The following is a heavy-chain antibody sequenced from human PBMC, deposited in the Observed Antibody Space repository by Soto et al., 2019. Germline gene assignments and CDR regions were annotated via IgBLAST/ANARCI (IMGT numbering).Heavy chain of an antibody. CDR3: AKDSVGRIAADNYYYYYYGMDV. J-gene: IGHJ6*02. CDR2: ISYDGSNK. D-gene: IGHD6-13*01. Sequence: PGGSLRLSCAAPGFTFSSYGMHWVRQAPGKGLEWVAVISYDGSNKYYADSVKGRFTISRDNSKNTLYLQMNSLRAEDTAVYYCAKDSVGRIAADNYYYYYYGMDVWGQGTTVTVSS. V-gene: IGHV3-30*18. CDR1: GFTFSSYG.